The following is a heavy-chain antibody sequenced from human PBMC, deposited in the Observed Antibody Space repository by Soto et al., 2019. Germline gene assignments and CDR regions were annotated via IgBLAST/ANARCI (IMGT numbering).Heavy chain of an antibody. V-gene: IGHV3-23*01. Sequence: GGSLRLSCAASGFTFSSYAMSWVRQAPGKGLEWVSAISGSGGSTYYADSVKGRFTISRDNSKNTLYLQMNSLRAEDTAVYYCAKALPETYYDFWSGLGLDYWGQGTLVTVSS. CDR2: ISGSGGST. D-gene: IGHD3-3*01. J-gene: IGHJ4*02. CDR1: GFTFSSYA. CDR3: AKALPETYYDFWSGLGLDY.